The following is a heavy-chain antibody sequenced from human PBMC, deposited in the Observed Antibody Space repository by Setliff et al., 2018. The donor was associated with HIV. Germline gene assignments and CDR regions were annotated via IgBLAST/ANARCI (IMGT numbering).Heavy chain of an antibody. CDR3: ARDHMSVGAWVGATSRGLFQH. V-gene: IGHV1-46*01. CDR1: GYTFTTYY. Sequence: ASVKVSCKASGYTFTTYYIHWVRQAPGQGLEWMGIINPSSTSTNYAQRFQGRVTMTRDMSTSTVYMELSSLRSEDTAVYYCARDHMSVGAWVGATSRGLFQHWGQGTLVTVSS. J-gene: IGHJ1*01. CDR2: INPSSTST. D-gene: IGHD1-26*01.